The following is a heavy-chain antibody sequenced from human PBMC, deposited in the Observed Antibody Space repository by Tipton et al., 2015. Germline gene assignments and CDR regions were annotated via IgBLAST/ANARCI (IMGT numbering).Heavy chain of an antibody. CDR3: ARLRGHIIMTRGDNAGFFYDY. D-gene: IGHD3-10*01. V-gene: IGHV4-39*01. Sequence: LRLSCTVSGGSIGSSGYYWGWIRQPPGKGLEWIGNIYHTGSSYSDLSLKSRVTLSVDTSKNQFSLRLASVTAADTAVYHCARLRGHIIMTRGDNAGFFYDYWGQGTLVTVAS. J-gene: IGHJ4*02. CDR1: GGSIGSSGYY. CDR2: IYHTGSS.